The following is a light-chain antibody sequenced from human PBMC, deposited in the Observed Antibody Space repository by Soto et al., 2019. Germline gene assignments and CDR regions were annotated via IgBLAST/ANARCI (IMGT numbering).Light chain of an antibody. Sequence: EIVLTQSPATLSLSPGERATLSCRASQGVSSYLGWYQQRPGQAPRLLIYGASNRATGIPARFSGSGSGTDFTLTISSLEPEDFAVYYCQQRSNWPLTFGGGTKVEIK. V-gene: IGKV3-11*01. CDR2: GAS. J-gene: IGKJ4*01. CDR1: QGVSSY. CDR3: QQRSNWPLT.